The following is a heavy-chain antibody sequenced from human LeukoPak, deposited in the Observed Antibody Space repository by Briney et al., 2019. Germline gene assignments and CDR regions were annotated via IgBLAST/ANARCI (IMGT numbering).Heavy chain of an antibody. CDR1: GFTFSSYG. J-gene: IGHJ4*02. V-gene: IGHV3-30*02. CDR2: IWYDGTNK. D-gene: IGHD6-13*01. Sequence: PGGSLRLSCAASGFTFSSYGMHWVRQAPGKGLEWVAFIWYDGTNKYYADSVKGRFTISRDNSKNTLYLQMNSLRAEDTAVYYCAKEHRSSWYSPFDYWGQGTLVTVSS. CDR3: AKEHRSSWYSPFDY.